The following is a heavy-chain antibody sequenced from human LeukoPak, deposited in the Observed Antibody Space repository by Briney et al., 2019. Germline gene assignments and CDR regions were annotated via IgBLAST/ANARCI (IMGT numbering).Heavy chain of an antibody. CDR2: ISGSGGST. Sequence: GSLRLSCAASGFTFSSYAMSWVRQAPGKGLEWVAAISGSGGSTYYAHSVKGRFTISRDTSKNTLYLQMYSLRAEDTAVYYCAKDLLYYYDSSVSVVDYWGQGTLVTVSS. D-gene: IGHD3-22*01. J-gene: IGHJ4*02. CDR1: GFTFSSYA. V-gene: IGHV3-23*01. CDR3: AKDLLYYYDSSVSVVDY.